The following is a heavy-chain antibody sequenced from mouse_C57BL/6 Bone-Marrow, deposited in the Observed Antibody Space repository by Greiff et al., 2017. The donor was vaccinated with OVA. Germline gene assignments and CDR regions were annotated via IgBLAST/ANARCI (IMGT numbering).Heavy chain of an antibody. CDR2: IYPGDGDT. CDR3: ARYGSYWYFDV. D-gene: IGHD1-1*01. Sequence: VQLQQSGAELVKPGASVKISCKASGYAFSSYWMNWVKQWPGKGLEWIGQIYPGDGDTNYNGKFKGKATLTADKSSSTAYMQLSSLTSEDSAVYFCARYGSYWYFDVWGTGTTVTVSS. J-gene: IGHJ1*03. CDR1: GYAFSSYW. V-gene: IGHV1-80*01.